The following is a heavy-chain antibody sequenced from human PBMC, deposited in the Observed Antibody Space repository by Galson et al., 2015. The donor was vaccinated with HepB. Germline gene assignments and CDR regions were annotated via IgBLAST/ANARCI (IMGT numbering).Heavy chain of an antibody. D-gene: IGHD2/OR15-2a*01. Sequence: SLRLSCAASGFTFSDYFMNWIRQAPGKGLECISYISSSGSTIYYADSVKGRFTISRDNAKNSLYLQMNSLRAEDTAVYYCARDSGTYFFDHWGQGTLVTVSS. V-gene: IGHV3-11*01. CDR1: GFTFSDYF. CDR3: ARDSGTYFFDH. CDR2: ISSSGSTI. J-gene: IGHJ4*02.